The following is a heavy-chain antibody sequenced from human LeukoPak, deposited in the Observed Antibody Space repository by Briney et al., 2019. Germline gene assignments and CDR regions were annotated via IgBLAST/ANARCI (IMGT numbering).Heavy chain of an antibody. CDR3: ARGSYYDILTGYSH. Sequence: ASVKVSCKASGCTFTSYGISWVRQAPGQGLEWMGWISAYNGNTNYAQKLQGRVTMTTDTSTSTAYMELRSLRSDDTAVYYCARGSYYDILTGYSHWGQGTLVTVSS. V-gene: IGHV1-18*01. J-gene: IGHJ4*02. CDR1: GCTFTSYG. CDR2: ISAYNGNT. D-gene: IGHD3-9*01.